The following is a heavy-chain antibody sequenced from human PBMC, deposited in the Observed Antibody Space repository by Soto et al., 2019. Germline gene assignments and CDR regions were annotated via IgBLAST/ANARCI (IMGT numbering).Heavy chain of an antibody. D-gene: IGHD5-18*01. CDR2: INPNSGGT. J-gene: IGHJ4*02. CDR1: GYTLADLN. Sequence: ASVKVSCKVSGYTLADLNIHWVRQAPGQGLEWMGWINPNSGGTNYAQKFQGWVTMTRDTSISTAYMELSRLRSDDTAVYYCARGPYLRIQLWLKLETNQYYFDYWGQGTLVTVSS. CDR3: ARGPYLRIQLWLKLETNQYYFDY. V-gene: IGHV1-2*04.